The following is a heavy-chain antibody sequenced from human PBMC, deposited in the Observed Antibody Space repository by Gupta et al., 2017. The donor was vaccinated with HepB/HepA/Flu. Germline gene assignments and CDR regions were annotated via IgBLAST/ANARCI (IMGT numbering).Heavy chain of an antibody. V-gene: IGHV3-9*01. J-gene: IGHJ6*01. CDR3: ARVAKTHYFGAYGMDV. Sequence: EVHLVESGGDRVQPGRSLRLSCAASGFSFDDYAMHWVRQTPGKGLEWVSGISWNSVTIDYADSVKGRFTISRDNAKNSLFLQMNSLRAEDTALYYCARVAKTHYFGAYGMDVWGQGTTVTVS. CDR2: ISWNSVTI. CDR1: GFSFDDYA. D-gene: IGHD3-10*01.